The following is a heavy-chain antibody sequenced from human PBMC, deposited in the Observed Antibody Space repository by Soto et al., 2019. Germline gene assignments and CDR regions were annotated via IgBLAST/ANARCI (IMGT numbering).Heavy chain of an antibody. J-gene: IGHJ4*02. CDR1: GGSISSGGYY. CDR2: IYYSGST. V-gene: IGHV4-31*03. Sequence: PSETLSLTCTVSGGSISSGGYYWSWIRQHPGKGLEWIGYIYYSGSTYYNPSLKSRVTISVDTSKNQFSLKLSSVTAADTAVYYCARVNYYDSSGYVNFDYWGQGTLVTVSS. CDR3: ARVNYYDSSGYVNFDY. D-gene: IGHD3-22*01.